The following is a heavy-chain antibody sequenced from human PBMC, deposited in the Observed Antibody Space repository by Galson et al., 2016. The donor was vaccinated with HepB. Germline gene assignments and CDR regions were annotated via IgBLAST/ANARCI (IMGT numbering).Heavy chain of an antibody. Sequence: SLRLSCAASGFTLSSYAMSWIRLAPGEGPEWVSVISGSGDKTYYANLVKGRFTISRDNSKNTLNLRMDSLRAEDTAVYYCSKFRIDWHYFDDWGQGILVTVSS. CDR3: SKFRIDWHYFDD. D-gene: IGHD3-9*01. CDR2: ISGSGDKT. J-gene: IGHJ4*02. CDR1: GFTLSSYA. V-gene: IGHV3-23*01.